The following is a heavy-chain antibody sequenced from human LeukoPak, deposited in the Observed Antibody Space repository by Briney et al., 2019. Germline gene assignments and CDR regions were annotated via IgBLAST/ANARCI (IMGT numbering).Heavy chain of an antibody. Sequence: ASVKVSCKASGYSFTNYFIFWVRQAPGQGLDWMAYVNPYNGFTKFAQKFQGRVTITRDTSTNTAYMELSSLRSEDTAVYYCARDLRKAARRSWGAFDIWGQGTMVTVSS. CDR1: GYSFTNYF. V-gene: IGHV1-2*02. CDR3: ARDLRKAARRSWGAFDI. D-gene: IGHD6-6*01. J-gene: IGHJ3*02. CDR2: VNPYNGFT.